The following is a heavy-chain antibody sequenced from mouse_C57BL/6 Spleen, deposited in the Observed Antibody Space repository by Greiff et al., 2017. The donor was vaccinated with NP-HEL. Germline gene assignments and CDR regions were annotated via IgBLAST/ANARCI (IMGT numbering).Heavy chain of an antibody. J-gene: IGHJ2*01. CDR2: IDPSDSYT. CDR3: ASRNYYDSSIDY. CDR1: GYTFTSYW. D-gene: IGHD1-1*01. Sequence: VQLQQPGAELVRPGASVKLSCKASGYTFTSYWMHWVKQRPGQGLEWIGVIDPSDSYTNYNQKFKGKATLTVDQSSSTAYMQLSSLTSEDSAVDYCASRNYYDSSIDYWGQGTTLTVSS. V-gene: IGHV1-59*01.